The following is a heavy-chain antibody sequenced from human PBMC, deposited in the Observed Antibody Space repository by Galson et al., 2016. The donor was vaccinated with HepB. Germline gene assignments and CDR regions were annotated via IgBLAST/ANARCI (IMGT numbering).Heavy chain of an antibody. CDR2: ISSSSSYI. V-gene: IGHV3-21*01. Sequence: SLRLSCAASGFTFSSYSMNWVRQAPGKGLEWVSSISSSSSYIYYADSVKGRFTISRDNDKNSLYLQMNSLRAEDTAVYYCARGDIVGAIFDYWGQGTLVTVSS. CDR1: GFTFSSYS. J-gene: IGHJ4*02. CDR3: ARGDIVGAIFDY. D-gene: IGHD1-26*01.